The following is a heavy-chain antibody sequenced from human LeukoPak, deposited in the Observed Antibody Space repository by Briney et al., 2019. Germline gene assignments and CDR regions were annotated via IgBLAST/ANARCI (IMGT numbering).Heavy chain of an antibody. Sequence: PGGSLRLSCATSGFTFSSYAMSWVRQAPGKGLEWVSAISGSGGSTYHADSVKGRFTISRDNAKNSLYLQMNSLRAEDTAVYYCASSGVSPPYYWGQGTLVTVSS. CDR2: ISGSGGST. J-gene: IGHJ4*02. V-gene: IGHV3-23*01. CDR1: GFTFSSYA. CDR3: ASSGVSPPYY.